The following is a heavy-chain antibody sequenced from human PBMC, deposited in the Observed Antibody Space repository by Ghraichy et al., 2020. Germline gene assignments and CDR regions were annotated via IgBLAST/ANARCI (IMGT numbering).Heavy chain of an antibody. CDR1: GGSISSYY. CDR2: IYYNGNT. V-gene: IGHV4-59*08. J-gene: IGHJ4*02. CDR3: ARHAPYSSDWDFDY. Sequence: SETLSLTCTVSGGSISSYYWSWIRQPPGKGLEWIGYIYYNGNTNYNPSLKSRVTISVDTSKNQFSLKLSSVTAADTAVYYCARHAPYSSDWDFDYWGQGTLVTVSS. D-gene: IGHD6-19*01.